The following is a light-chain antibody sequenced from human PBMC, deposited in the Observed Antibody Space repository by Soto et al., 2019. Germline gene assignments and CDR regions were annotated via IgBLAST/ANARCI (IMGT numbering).Light chain of an antibody. J-gene: IGKJ1*01. V-gene: IGKV3-20*01. Sequence: DIVLTQSPGTLSLSPGERVTLSCRASQSVSSSYLAWYQQTPGQAPRLLIYGSSSRATGIPDRFSGSGSGTDFTLTISRLEPEDFAVYYSQQYGIPPWTFGQGTKVEIK. CDR2: GSS. CDR3: QQYGIPPWT. CDR1: QSVSSSY.